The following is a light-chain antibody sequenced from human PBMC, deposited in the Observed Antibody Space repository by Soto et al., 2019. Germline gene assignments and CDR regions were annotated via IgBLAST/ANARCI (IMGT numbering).Light chain of an antibody. J-gene: IGKJ2*01. CDR2: EAS. CDR1: QSVSSS. CDR3: QQRSNWPRLYT. Sequence: EIVLTQSPATLSLSPGERATLSCRASQSVSSSLAWYQQKGGQAPRLLIYEASNRATGIPARFSGSGSGTDFTLTISSLEPEDFAVYYCQQRSNWPRLYTFGQGTKLEIK. V-gene: IGKV3-11*01.